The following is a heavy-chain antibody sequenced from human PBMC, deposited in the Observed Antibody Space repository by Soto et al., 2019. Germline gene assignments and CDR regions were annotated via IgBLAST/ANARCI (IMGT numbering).Heavy chain of an antibody. CDR3: AGGGSRWYMFRY. Sequence: QVQLQQWGAGLLKPSETLSLTCAVYGGSFSGYYWSWIRQPPGKGLEWIGEINHSGSTNYNPSLKTRVTISGDTPKHHFSRQLGSVTAADTAVYSCAGGGSRWYMFRYWGQGTLFPVSS. J-gene: IGHJ4*02. D-gene: IGHD6-13*01. CDR2: INHSGST. V-gene: IGHV4-34*01. CDR1: GGSFSGYY.